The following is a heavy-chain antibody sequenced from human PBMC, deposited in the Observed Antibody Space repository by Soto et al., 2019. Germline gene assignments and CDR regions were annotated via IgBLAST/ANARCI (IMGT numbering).Heavy chain of an antibody. J-gene: IGHJ6*02. CDR2: IIPIFGTA. Sequence: SVKVSCKASGGTFSSYAISWVRQAPGQGLEWMGGIIPIFGTANYAQKFQGRVTITADESTSTAYMELSSLRSDDTAVYYCARLTYSSGWLSYYYYGMDVWGQGTTVTVSS. D-gene: IGHD6-19*01. CDR1: GGTFSSYA. V-gene: IGHV1-69*13. CDR3: ARLTYSSGWLSYYYYGMDV.